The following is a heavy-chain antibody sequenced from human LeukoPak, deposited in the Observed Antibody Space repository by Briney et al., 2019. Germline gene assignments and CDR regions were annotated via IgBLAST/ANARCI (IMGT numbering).Heavy chain of an antibody. V-gene: IGHV3-30*03. D-gene: IGHD2-8*01. Sequence: GGSLRLSCAASGFTFSTYGFHWVRQAPGTGLEWVAVISFDGKSTIYADSVKGRFTISRDNSKNTLSLQMNSLRSEDTAVYYCARDPMADFDYWGQGALVTVSS. CDR1: GFTFSTYG. CDR2: ISFDGKST. J-gene: IGHJ4*02. CDR3: ARDPMADFDY.